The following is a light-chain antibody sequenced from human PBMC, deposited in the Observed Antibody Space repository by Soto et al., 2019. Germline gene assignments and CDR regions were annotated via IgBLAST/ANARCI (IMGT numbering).Light chain of an antibody. CDR1: QSVSSN. J-gene: IGKJ1*01. V-gene: IGKV3-15*01. CDR2: GAF. Sequence: EIVMTQSPVTLSVSPGERATLSCRASQSVSSNLAWYQQKPGQAPSLLIYGAFTRAPGIPARFSGNGSGTEFTLTIRSLQSEDFALYYCQQYNDWPLTVGQGTKV. CDR3: QQYNDWPLT.